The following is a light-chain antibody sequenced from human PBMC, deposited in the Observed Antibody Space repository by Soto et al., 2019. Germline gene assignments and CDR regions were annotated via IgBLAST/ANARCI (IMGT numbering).Light chain of an antibody. V-gene: IGKV3-15*01. CDR3: QQYNNWPPST. CDR1: QSVSSSY. Sequence: EIVLTQSPGTLSLSPGERATLSCRASQSVSSSYLAWYQQKPGQAPRLLIYGASTRATGIPARFSGSGSGTEFTLNISSLQSEDFAVYYCQQYNNWPPSTFGQGTRLEIK. J-gene: IGKJ5*01. CDR2: GAS.